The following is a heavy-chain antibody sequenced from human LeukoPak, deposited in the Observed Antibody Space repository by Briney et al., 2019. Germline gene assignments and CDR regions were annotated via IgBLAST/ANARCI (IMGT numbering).Heavy chain of an antibody. CDR1: GGSFSGYY. D-gene: IGHD6-13*01. V-gene: IGHV4-59*08. CDR3: ARGIAAAGTPPDFDY. J-gene: IGHJ4*02. Sequence: PSETLSLTCAVYGGSFSGYYWSWIRQPPGKGLEWIGYIYYSGSTNYNPSLKSRVTISVDTSKNQFSLKLSSVTAADTAVYYCARGIAAAGTPPDFDYWGRGTLVTVSS. CDR2: IYYSGST.